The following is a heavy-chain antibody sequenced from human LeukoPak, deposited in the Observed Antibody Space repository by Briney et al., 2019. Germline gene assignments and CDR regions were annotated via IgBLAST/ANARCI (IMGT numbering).Heavy chain of an antibody. CDR1: GFTFDDYA. CDR2: ISWNSGSI. Sequence: GGSLRLSCAASGFTFDDYAMHWVRQAPGKGLEWVSGISWNSGSIGYADSVKGRVTISRDNSKNTLYLQMNSLRAEDTAVYYCANEYSKGDIWGQGTMVTVSS. J-gene: IGHJ3*02. V-gene: IGHV3-9*01. D-gene: IGHD5-12*01. CDR3: ANEYSKGDI.